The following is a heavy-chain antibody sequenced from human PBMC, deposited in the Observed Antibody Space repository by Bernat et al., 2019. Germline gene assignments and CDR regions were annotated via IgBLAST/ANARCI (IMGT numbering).Heavy chain of an antibody. Sequence: QVQLVESGGGVVQPGRSLRLSCAASGFTFSSYAMHWVRQAPGKGLEWVAVISYDGSNKYYADSVKGRFTISRDNSKNTLYLQMNSLRAEDTAVYYCARGVLRYFDWLLSPDAFDIWGQGTMATVSS. CDR2: ISYDGSNK. V-gene: IGHV3-30*01. CDR1: GFTFSSYA. CDR3: ARGVLRYFDWLLSPDAFDI. D-gene: IGHD3-9*01. J-gene: IGHJ3*02.